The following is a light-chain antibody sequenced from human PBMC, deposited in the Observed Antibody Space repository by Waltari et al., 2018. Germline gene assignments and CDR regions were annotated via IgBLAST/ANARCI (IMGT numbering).Light chain of an antibody. CDR2: SAS. J-gene: IGKJ1*01. Sequence: SCRASQGVSSYLACDQQQPGQAPRLLIYSASNRATGIPARFSGSGSGTDFTLTISSLEPEDFAVYYCQQRSNWPRTFGQGTKVEIK. CDR3: QQRSNWPRT. V-gene: IGKV3-11*01. CDR1: QGVSSY.